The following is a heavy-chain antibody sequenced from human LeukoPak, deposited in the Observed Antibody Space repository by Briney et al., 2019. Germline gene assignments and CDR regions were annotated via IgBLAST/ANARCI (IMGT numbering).Heavy chain of an antibody. J-gene: IGHJ6*03. Sequence: SETLSLTCAVYGGSFSNYYWSWIRQPPGKGLEWIGEINDSGRTHYNQSLMSRVTVSVDTSKNQFSLRLTSVTATDTAVYYCARRWNYGRNYYIDVWGNGATVSVSS. CDR2: INDSGRT. CDR3: ARRWNYGRNYYIDV. V-gene: IGHV4-34*01. D-gene: IGHD1-7*01. CDR1: GGSFSNYY.